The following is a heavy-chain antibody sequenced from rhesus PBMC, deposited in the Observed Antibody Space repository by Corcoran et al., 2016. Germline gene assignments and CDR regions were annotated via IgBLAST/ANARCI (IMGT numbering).Heavy chain of an antibody. V-gene: IGHV4-73*01. D-gene: IGHD1-26*01. CDR2: IDGNSSSP. CDR3: ATTGTGTIYYGLDS. CDR1: GGSISGYY. J-gene: IGHJ6*01. Sequence: QVKLQQWGEGLVKPSETLSLTCAVYGGSISGYYWSWIRQPPGKGLEWIGNIDGNSSSPNYHPSLKNRVTISNDTSKNQFSLKLSSVTAADTAVYYCATTGTGTIYYGLDSWGQGVVVTVSS.